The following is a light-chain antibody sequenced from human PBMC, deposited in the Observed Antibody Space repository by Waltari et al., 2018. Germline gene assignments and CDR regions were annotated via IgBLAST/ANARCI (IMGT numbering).Light chain of an antibody. CDR3: QVWDSSSDHPGV. CDR1: NIGSKS. J-gene: IGLJ3*02. V-gene: IGLV3-21*02. Sequence: SYVLTQPPSVSVAPGQTARITCGGNNIGSKSVHWYQQKPGQAPVLVVYEDSDRPSGSPGRFSGSNSGNTATLTISRVEAGDEADYYCQVWDSSSDHPGVFGGGTKLTVL. CDR2: EDS.